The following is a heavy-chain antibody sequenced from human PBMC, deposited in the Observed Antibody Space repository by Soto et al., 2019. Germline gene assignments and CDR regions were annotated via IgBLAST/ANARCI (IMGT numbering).Heavy chain of an antibody. D-gene: IGHD5-12*01. J-gene: IGHJ4*02. CDR1: GFTCSAYY. CDR3: ARDQHRYRGYDYVYY. CDR2: ISSSSRNT. V-gene: IGHV3-11*05. Sequence: QVQLVESGGGLVKPGGSLRLSCAASGFTCSAYYMSRIRQAPGKGLEGISYISSSSRNTNPADSVKGRFTNSRDNAKNSLDLQINSLRAEDTGAYYCARDQHRYRGYDYVYYWGQGPRVTFSS.